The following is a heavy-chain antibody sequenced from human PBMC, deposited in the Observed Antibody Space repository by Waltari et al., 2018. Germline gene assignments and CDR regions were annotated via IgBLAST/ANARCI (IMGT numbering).Heavy chain of an antibody. Sequence: QVQLVQSGAEVKKPGASVKVSCKASGYTLTSYAMHWVRQAPGQRLEWMGWINAGNGNTKYSQKFQGRVTITRDTSASTAYMELSSLRSEDTAVYYCARVNYDFWIGPTPRNYYYGMDVWGQGTTVTVSS. D-gene: IGHD3-3*01. CDR3: ARVNYDFWIGPTPRNYYYGMDV. V-gene: IGHV1-3*01. CDR2: INAGNGNT. CDR1: GYTLTSYA. J-gene: IGHJ6*02.